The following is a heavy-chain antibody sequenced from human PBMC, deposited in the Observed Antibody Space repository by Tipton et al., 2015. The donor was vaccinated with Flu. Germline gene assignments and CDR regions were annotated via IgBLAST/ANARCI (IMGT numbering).Heavy chain of an antibody. CDR3: ARDREGHTFGL. V-gene: IGHV4-31*03. J-gene: IGHJ4*02. CDR1: GGSISSGGYC. CDR2: IYYSATT. D-gene: IGHD3-16*01. Sequence: TLSLTCTVSGGSISSGGYCWSWIRQHPGKGLEWIGYIYYSATTNYNPSLQSRVTISIDTSENQFSLKLTSLTAADTAVYYCARDREGHTFGLWGQGTLVTVSS.